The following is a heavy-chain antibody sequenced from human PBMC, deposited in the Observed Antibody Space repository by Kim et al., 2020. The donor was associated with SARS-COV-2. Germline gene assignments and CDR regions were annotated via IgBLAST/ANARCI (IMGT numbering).Heavy chain of an antibody. J-gene: IGHJ4*02. CDR2: INAGNGNT. Sequence: ASVKVSCKASGYTFTSFAIHWVRQAPGQRPEWMGWINAGNGNTEYSQKFQGRVTITRETSANTAYMELSSLTSEDTAVYYCVRGAAGVSYHTYWGQGTLVTVSS. CDR1: GYTFTSFA. CDR3: VRGAAGVSYHTY. V-gene: IGHV1-3*01. D-gene: IGHD2-8*01.